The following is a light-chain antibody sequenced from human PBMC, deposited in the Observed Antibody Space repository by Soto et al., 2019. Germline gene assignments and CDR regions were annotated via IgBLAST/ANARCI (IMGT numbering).Light chain of an antibody. V-gene: IGKV3-11*01. CDR3: QQRSNWPIT. J-gene: IGKJ5*01. CDR2: DAS. CDR1: RSVSSY. Sequence: EIVLTQSPATLSLSPGESATLSCRATRSVSSYLAWYQQKPGQAPRLLIYDASSRPTDIPARFSGSGSGTDFTLTISSLEPEDVALYYCQQRSNWPITFGQGTRLENK.